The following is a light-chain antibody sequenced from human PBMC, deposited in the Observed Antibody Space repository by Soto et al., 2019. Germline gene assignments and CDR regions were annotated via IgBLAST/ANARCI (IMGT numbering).Light chain of an antibody. J-gene: IGKJ3*01. V-gene: IGKV3-20*01. Sequence: EDGLTQSPGTLSLSPGERGTLSCRASQSVSSSYLAWYQQKPGQAPRRLIYGASIRATGIPDRFSGSGSGTDFALTISRLEPEDFGVYYCQQYGDSPLTSGPGTKVDIK. CDR1: QSVSSSY. CDR3: QQYGDSPLT. CDR2: GAS.